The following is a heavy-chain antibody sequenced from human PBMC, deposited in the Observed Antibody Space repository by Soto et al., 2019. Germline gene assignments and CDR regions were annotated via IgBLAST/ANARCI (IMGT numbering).Heavy chain of an antibody. CDR1: GYTFTSYG. CDR3: ATQVAGIALYYFDY. CDR2: ISAYNGNT. Sequence: ASVKVSCKASGYTFTSYGISWVRQAPGQGLEWIGWISAYNGNTNYAQKLQGRVTMTTDTSTNTAYMELRSLRSEDTAVYYCATQVAGIALYYFDYWGQGTLVTVSS. J-gene: IGHJ4*02. D-gene: IGHD6-19*01. V-gene: IGHV1-18*01.